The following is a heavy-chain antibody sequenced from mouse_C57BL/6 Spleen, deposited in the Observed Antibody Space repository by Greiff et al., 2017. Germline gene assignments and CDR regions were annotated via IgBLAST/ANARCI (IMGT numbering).Heavy chain of an antibody. CDR2: IYPGDGDT. D-gene: IGHD4-1*01. Sequence: VQLQQSGPELVKPGASVKISCKASGYAFSSSWMNWVKQRPGKGLEWIGRIYPGDGDTNYNGKFKGKATLTADKSSSTAYMQLSSLTSEDSAVYFCATGPPWFAYWGQGTLVTVSA. CDR1: GYAFSSSW. J-gene: IGHJ3*01. V-gene: IGHV1-82*01. CDR3: ATGPPWFAY.